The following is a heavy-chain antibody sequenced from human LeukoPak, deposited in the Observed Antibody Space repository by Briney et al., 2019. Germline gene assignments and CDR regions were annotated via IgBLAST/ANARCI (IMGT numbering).Heavy chain of an antibody. CDR3: ARDKREGLLWFGELLGWFDP. D-gene: IGHD3-10*01. J-gene: IGHJ5*02. Sequence: SXSTYYNPSLKSRVTISVDTSKNQFSLKLSSVTAADTAVYYCARDKREGLLWFGELLGWFDPWGQGTLVTVSS. CDR2: SXST. V-gene: IGHV4-39*07.